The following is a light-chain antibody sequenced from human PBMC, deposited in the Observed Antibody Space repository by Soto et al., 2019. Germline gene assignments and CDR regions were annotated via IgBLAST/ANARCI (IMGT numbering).Light chain of an antibody. Sequence: TCRASQGISSYLAWYQQKPGKAPKLLVYAASTLQSGVPSRFSGSGSGTDFTLTISCLQSEDFATYYCQQYYSYPWTFGQGTKVDIK. J-gene: IGKJ1*01. CDR3: QQYYSYPWT. V-gene: IGKV1-8*01. CDR1: QGISSY. CDR2: AAS.